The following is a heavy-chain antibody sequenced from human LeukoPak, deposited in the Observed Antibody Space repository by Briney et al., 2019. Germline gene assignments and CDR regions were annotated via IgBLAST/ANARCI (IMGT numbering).Heavy chain of an antibody. J-gene: IGHJ4*02. V-gene: IGHV3-7*01. CDR2: INPDGSEE. Sequence: GGSLRLSCATSGFTFGNSWMAWVRQAPGKGLEWVANINPDGSEEYYSDSMNGRFSISRDNAKNSVYLQMNSLGAEDTAVYYCARHVNYNRCDYWGQGTLVTVSS. D-gene: IGHD5-24*01. CDR1: GFTFGNSW. CDR3: ARHVNYNRCDY.